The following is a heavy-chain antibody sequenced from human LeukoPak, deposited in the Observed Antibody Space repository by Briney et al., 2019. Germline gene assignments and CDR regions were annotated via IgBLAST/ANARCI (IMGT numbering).Heavy chain of an antibody. D-gene: IGHD5-24*01. J-gene: IGHJ3*02. CDR1: GYSFTSYW. CDR3: ARHTENVEMATIDAFDI. CDR2: IYPGDSDT. V-gene: IGHV5-51*01. Sequence: GESLKISCKGSGYSFTSYWIGWVRQMPGKGLERMGIIYPGDSDTRYSPSFQGQVTISADKSISTAYLQWSSLKASDTAMYYCARHTENVEMATIDAFDIWGQGTMVTVSS.